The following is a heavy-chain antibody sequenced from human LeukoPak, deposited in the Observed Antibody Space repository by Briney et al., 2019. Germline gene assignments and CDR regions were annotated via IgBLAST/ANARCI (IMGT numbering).Heavy chain of an antibody. CDR3: TRDLNYDSAY. J-gene: IGHJ4*02. V-gene: IGHV3-53*01. CDR2: IYSGGST. D-gene: IGHD3-22*01. CDR1: GFTVSSNY. Sequence: GGSLRLSCAASGFTVSSNYMSWVRQAPGKGLEWVSVIYSGGSTYYADSVKGRFTISRDNSKNTVYLQMNSLRAEDTAVYYCTRDLNYDSAYWGQGTLVTVSS.